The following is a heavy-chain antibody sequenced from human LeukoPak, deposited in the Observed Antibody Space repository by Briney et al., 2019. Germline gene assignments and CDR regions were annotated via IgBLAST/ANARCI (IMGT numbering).Heavy chain of an antibody. Sequence: PGGSLRLSCAASGFTFSNYAMSWVRQAPGKGLGWVSTISGSGGSTYYADSVKGRFTISRDNSKNTLYLQMNGLRAEDTAVYYCARRPYYYDSSGYYIYYFDYWGQGTLVTVSS. V-gene: IGHV3-23*01. J-gene: IGHJ4*02. CDR3: ARRPYYYDSSGYYIYYFDY. D-gene: IGHD3-22*01. CDR2: ISGSGGST. CDR1: GFTFSNYA.